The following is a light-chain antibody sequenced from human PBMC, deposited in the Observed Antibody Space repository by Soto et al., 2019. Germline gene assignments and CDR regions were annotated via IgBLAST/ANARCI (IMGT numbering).Light chain of an antibody. V-gene: IGLV2-14*03. CDR3: TSYTSIITGV. J-gene: IGLJ1*01. CDR1: SSDVGGYNY. CDR2: DVS. Sequence: QSALTQPASVSGSPGQSITISCTGSSSDVGGYNYVSWYQQHPGKAPKLMIYDVSNRPSGVSARFSGSKSGNTASLTISGLQAEDEADYYCTSYTSIITGVFGTGTKLTVL.